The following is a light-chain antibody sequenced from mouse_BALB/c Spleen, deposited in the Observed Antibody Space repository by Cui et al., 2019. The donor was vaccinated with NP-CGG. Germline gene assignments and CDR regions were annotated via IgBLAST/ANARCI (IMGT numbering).Light chain of an antibody. CDR1: TGAVTTSNY. CDR3: ALWYSNHWV. Sequence: QALVTQESALTTSPGGTVTLTCRSSTGAVTTSNYANWVQEKPDHLFTGLIGGTNNRIPGVPARFSGSLIGDKAALTITGAQTEDEALYFCALWYSNHWVFGGGTKLTVL. CDR2: GTN. V-gene: IGLV1*01. J-gene: IGLJ1*01.